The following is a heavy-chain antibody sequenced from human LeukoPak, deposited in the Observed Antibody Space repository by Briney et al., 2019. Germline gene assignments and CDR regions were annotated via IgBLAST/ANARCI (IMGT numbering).Heavy chain of an antibody. CDR3: ARPDGASSTSAWSAFDI. V-gene: IGHV4-39*01. Sequence: SETLSLTCTVSGGSISSSSYYWGWIRQPPGKGLEWMGSIYYSGSTYHNPSLKSRVTISVDTSKNQFSLKLSSVTAADTAVYYCARPDGASSTSAWSAFDIWGQGTMVTVSS. CDR1: GGSISSSSYY. D-gene: IGHD2-2*01. CDR2: IYYSGST. J-gene: IGHJ3*02.